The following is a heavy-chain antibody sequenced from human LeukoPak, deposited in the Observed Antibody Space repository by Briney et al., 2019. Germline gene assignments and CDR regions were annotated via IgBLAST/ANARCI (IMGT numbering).Heavy chain of an antibody. CDR2: IYASGST. CDR3: ARDDYGGQDY. J-gene: IGHJ4*02. Sequence: KPSETLSLTCTVSGGSISSYYWSWIRQPAGKGLERIGRIYASGSTNYDPSLKSRVTISVDTSKNQFSLKLSSVTAADTAVYYCARDDYGGQDYWGQGTLVTVSS. D-gene: IGHD4-23*01. CDR1: GGSISSYY. V-gene: IGHV4-4*07.